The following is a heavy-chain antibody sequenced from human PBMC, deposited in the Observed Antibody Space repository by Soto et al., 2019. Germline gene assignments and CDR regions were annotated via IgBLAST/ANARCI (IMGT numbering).Heavy chain of an antibody. CDR1: GGSISSYY. D-gene: IGHD6-19*01. Sequence: LSLTCTVSGGSISSYYWIWIRQPPGKGLEWIGYIYYSGSTNYNPSLKSRVTISVDTSKNQFSLKLSSVTAADTAVYYCARAAGXSSGWYRGYYYYYGMDVWGQGTTVTVSS. CDR2: IYYSGST. V-gene: IGHV4-59*01. J-gene: IGHJ6*02. CDR3: ARAAGXSSGWYRGYYYYYGMDV.